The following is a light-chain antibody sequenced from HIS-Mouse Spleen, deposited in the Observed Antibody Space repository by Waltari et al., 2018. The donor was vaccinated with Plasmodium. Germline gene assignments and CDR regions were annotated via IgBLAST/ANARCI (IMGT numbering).Light chain of an antibody. CDR1: SSDVGGYNY. J-gene: IGLJ2*01. V-gene: IGLV2-11*01. CDR3: CSYAGSYTLV. Sequence: QSALTQPRSVSGSPGQSVTIPCTGTSSDVGGYNYVSWYQQLPGKAPKLMIYDVSKRPSGVPDRCSGSKSGNTASLTISGLQAEDEADYYCCSYAGSYTLVFGGGTKLTVL. CDR2: DVS.